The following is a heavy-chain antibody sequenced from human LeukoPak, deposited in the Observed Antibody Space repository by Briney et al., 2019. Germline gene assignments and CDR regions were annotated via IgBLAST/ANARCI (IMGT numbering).Heavy chain of an antibody. CDR3: ARGRRVFYDSPEYFDY. CDR1: GGSISSSSYY. J-gene: IGHJ4*02. CDR2: IYYSGST. D-gene: IGHD3-22*01. Sequence: SETLSLTCTVSGGSISSSSYYWGWIRQPPGKGLEWIGSIYYSGSTYYNPSLKSRVTISVDTSKNQFSLKLSSVPAADTAVYYCARGRRVFYDSPEYFDYWGQGTLVTVSS. V-gene: IGHV4-39*07.